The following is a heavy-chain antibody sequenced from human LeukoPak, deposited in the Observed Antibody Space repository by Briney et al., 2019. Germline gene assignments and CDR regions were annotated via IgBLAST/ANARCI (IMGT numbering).Heavy chain of an antibody. D-gene: IGHD6-13*01. CDR1: GGSISSSSYY. CDR2: IYYSGNT. CDR3: ARLFSSSWYRGAFDL. V-gene: IGHV4-39*01. J-gene: IGHJ3*01. Sequence: SETLSLTCTVSGGSISSSSYYWGWIRQPPGKGLEWIGSIYYSGNTYYNPSLKSRVTISVDPSKNQFSLKLSSVTAADTAVYYCARLFSSSWYRGAFDLWGQGTMVTVSS.